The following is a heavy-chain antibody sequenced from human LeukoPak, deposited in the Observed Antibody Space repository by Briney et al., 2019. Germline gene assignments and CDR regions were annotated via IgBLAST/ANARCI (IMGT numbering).Heavy chain of an antibody. D-gene: IGHD3-22*01. CDR3: ARATYYYDSSGQSFDY. CDR2: ISSSSSYI. Sequence: GGSLRLSCAASGFTFSSYTMSWVRQAPGKGLEWVSSISSSSSYIYYADSVKGRFTISRDNAKNSLYLQMNSLRAEDTAVYYCARATYYYDSSGQSFDYWGQGTLVTVSS. V-gene: IGHV3-21*01. J-gene: IGHJ4*02. CDR1: GFTFSSYT.